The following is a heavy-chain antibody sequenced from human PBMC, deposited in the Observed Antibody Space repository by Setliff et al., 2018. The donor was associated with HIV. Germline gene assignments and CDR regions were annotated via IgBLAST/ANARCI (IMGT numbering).Heavy chain of an antibody. CDR1: GGSISSGGYY. D-gene: IGHD3-10*01. CDR2: IYASGST. J-gene: IGHJ3*02. V-gene: IGHV4-61*09. Sequence: SETLSLTCTVSGGSISSGGYYWSWIRHRAGKGLEWIGHIYASGSTKYNPSLKSRVTISVDTSKNQFSLKLSSVTAADTAVYYCAREGVLLWFGELFRAFDIWGQGTMVTVSS. CDR3: AREGVLLWFGELFRAFDI.